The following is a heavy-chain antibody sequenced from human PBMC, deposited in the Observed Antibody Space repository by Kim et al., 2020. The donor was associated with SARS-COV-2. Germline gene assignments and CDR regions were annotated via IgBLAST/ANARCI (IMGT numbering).Heavy chain of an antibody. CDR2: IYYSGST. D-gene: IGHD3-22*01. Sequence: SETLSLTCTVSGGSISSGGYYWSWIRQHPGKGLEWIGYIYYSGSTYYNPSRKSRVTISVDTSKNQFSLKLSSVTAADTAVYYCARGPSYDSSVYFDYWGQGTLVTVSS. V-gene: IGHV4-31*03. CDR3: ARGPSYDSSVYFDY. J-gene: IGHJ4*02. CDR1: GGSISSGGYY.